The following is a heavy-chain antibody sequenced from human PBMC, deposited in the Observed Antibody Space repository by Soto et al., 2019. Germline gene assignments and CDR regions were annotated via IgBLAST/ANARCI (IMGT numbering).Heavy chain of an antibody. CDR3: ARAFEYSSGWYDAPDSGYFDY. V-gene: IGHV1-18*04. CDR1: GYTFTSYG. Sequence: ASVKVSCKASGYTFTSYGISWVRQAPGQGLEWMGWISAYNGNTNYAQKLQGRVTMTTDTSTSTAYMELRSLRSDDTAVYYCARAFEYSSGWYDAPDSGYFDYWGQGTLVTVS. CDR2: ISAYNGNT. D-gene: IGHD6-19*01. J-gene: IGHJ4*02.